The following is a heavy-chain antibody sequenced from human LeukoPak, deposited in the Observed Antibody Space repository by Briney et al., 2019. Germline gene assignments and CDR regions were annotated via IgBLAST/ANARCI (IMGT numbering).Heavy chain of an antibody. Sequence: SVKVSCRASGGTFSSYAISWVRQAPGQGLEWMGGIIPIFGTANYAQKFQGRVTITADESTSTAYMELSSLRSEDTAVYYCARGRGVLLWFGELLQTPNNWFDPWGQGTLVTVSS. CDR2: IIPIFGTA. CDR3: ARGRGVLLWFGELLQTPNNWFDP. CDR1: GGTFSSYA. J-gene: IGHJ5*02. V-gene: IGHV1-69*01. D-gene: IGHD3-10*01.